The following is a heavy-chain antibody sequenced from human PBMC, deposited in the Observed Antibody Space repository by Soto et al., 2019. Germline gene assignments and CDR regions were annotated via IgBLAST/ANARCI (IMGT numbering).Heavy chain of an antibody. V-gene: IGHV3-23*01. CDR2: ISGSGGST. D-gene: IGHD3-10*01. Sequence: GGSLRLSCAASGFTFSSYAMSWVRQAPGKGLEWVSAISGSGGSTYYADSVKGRFTISRDNSKNTLYLQMNSLRAEDTAVYYCAKLTGSPIYGSGSEEYDAFDIWGQGTMVTVSS. J-gene: IGHJ3*02. CDR3: AKLTGSPIYGSGSEEYDAFDI. CDR1: GFTFSSYA.